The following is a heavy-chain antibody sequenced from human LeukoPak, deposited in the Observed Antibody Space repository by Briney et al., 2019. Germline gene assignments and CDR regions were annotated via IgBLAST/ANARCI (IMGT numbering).Heavy chain of an antibody. CDR3: ATGGLRGYSYGYRFDY. V-gene: IGHV4-59*12. D-gene: IGHD5-18*01. CDR1: GGSISSYY. J-gene: IGHJ4*02. Sequence: SETLSLTCTVSGGSISSYYWSWIRQPPGKGLEWIGYIYYSGSTNYNPSLKSRVTISVDTSKNQFSLKLSSVTAADTAVYYCATGGLRGYSYGYRFDYWGQGTLVTVSS. CDR2: IYYSGST.